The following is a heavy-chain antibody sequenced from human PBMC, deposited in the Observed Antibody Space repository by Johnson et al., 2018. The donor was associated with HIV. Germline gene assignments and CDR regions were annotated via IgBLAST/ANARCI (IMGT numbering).Heavy chain of an antibody. CDR1: GFTFSSYA. Sequence: VQLVESGGGLVQPGGSLRLSCAASGFTFSSYAMSWVRQAPGKGLEWVSYISSSGSTIYYADSVKGRFTISRDNAKNSLYLQMNSLRAEDTAVYYCARGSRYTFDNDDVHLLHAFDIWGKGTMVTVSS. J-gene: IGHJ3*02. D-gene: IGHD3-16*01. V-gene: IGHV3-48*04. CDR2: ISSSGSTI. CDR3: ARGSRYTFDNDDVHLLHAFDI.